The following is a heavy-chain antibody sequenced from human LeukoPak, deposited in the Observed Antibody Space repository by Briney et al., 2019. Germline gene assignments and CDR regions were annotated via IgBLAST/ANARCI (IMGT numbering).Heavy chain of an antibody. CDR2: ISYDGSNR. CDR3: AKAREVWFGELGRY. J-gene: IGHJ4*02. V-gene: IGHV3-30*18. Sequence: PGRSLRLSCAASGFTFSRYGMHWVRQAPDKGLEWVAVISYDGSNRYYADSVKGRFTISRDNSKNTLYLQMNSLRAEDTAVYYCAKAREVWFGELGRYWGQGTLVTVSS. CDR1: GFTFSRYG. D-gene: IGHD3-10*01.